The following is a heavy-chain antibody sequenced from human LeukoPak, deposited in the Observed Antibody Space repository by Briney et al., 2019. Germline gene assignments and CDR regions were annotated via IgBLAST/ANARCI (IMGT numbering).Heavy chain of an antibody. CDR1: GGSISSSSYY. D-gene: IGHD6-13*01. CDR3: ASSSWYPVFSGVGVFDP. V-gene: IGHV4-39*01. J-gene: IGHJ5*02. CDR2: IYYSGST. Sequence: PSETLSLTCTVSGGSISSSSYYWGWIRQPPGKGLEWIGSIYYSGSTYYNPSLKSRVTISVDTSKNQFSLKLSSVTAADTAVYYCASSSWYPVFSGVGVFDPWGQGTLVTVSS.